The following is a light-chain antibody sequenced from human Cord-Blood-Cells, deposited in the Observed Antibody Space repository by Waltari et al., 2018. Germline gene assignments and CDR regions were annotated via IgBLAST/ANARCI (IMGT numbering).Light chain of an antibody. Sequence: DIQMTQSPSTLSASVGDRVTITCRASQSISSWLAWYQQKPGKAPKLLIYDASSLESGVPSRVSGSGSGTEFTLTISSLQPYDFATYYCQQYNSYSLTFGGGTKVEIK. CDR3: QQYNSYSLT. CDR1: QSISSW. CDR2: DAS. J-gene: IGKJ4*01. V-gene: IGKV1-5*01.